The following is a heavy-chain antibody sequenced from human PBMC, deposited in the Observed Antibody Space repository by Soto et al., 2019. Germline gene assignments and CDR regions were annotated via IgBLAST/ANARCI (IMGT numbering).Heavy chain of an antibody. J-gene: IGHJ3*02. CDR2: IYYSGST. CDR1: GGSISSYY. V-gene: IGHV4-59*08. Sequence: SETLSLTCTVSGGSISSYYWIWIRQPPGKGLEWIGYIYYSGSTNYNPSLKSRVTISVDTSKNQFSLKLSSVTAADTAVYYCARQHGLGYCSGGSCPRAAFDIWGQGTMVTVSS. D-gene: IGHD2-15*01. CDR3: ARQHGLGYCSGGSCPRAAFDI.